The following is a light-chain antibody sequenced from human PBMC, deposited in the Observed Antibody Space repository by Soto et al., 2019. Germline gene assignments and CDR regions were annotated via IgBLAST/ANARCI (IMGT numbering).Light chain of an antibody. CDR2: STY. CDR3: AAWDDSLNGWV. J-gene: IGLJ3*02. CDR1: SSNIGTRT. V-gene: IGLV1-44*01. Sequence: QSVLTQPPSASGTPGQRVTISCSGSSSNIGTRTVNWYQHVPGTAPKLLIYSTYQRPSGVPDRFSGSKSGTSASLAISGLQSEDEAEYSCAAWDDSLNGWVFGGGTQLTVL.